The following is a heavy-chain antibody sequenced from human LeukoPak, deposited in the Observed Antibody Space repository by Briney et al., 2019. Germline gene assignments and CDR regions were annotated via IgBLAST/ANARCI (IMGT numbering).Heavy chain of an antibody. CDR2: MNPNSGNT. CDR1: GYTFTSCD. J-gene: IGHJ4*02. CDR3: TRGSSGRRDN. V-gene: IGHV1-8*01. D-gene: IGHD6-19*01. Sequence: ASVKVSCKASGYTFTSCDINWVRQATGQGLEWMGWMNPNSGNTGYGQSFQGRITMTRDIPIGTAYMELSNLTSEDTAIYYCTRGSSGRRDNWGQGTLVTVSA.